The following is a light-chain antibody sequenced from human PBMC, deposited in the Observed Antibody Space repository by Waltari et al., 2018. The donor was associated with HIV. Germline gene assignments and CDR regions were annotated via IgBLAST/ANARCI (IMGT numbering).Light chain of an antibody. CDR2: DNN. J-gene: IGLJ3*02. V-gene: IGLV1-40*01. Sequence: QSVLTQPPSVSGAPGQRVTISCTGSSSNIGAGSAVHWYPQLPGTAPKLLIYDNNNRPSGVPDRFSGSKSGTSASLAITGLQAEDEADYYCQSYDSGLRVFGGGTKLTVL. CDR1: SSNIGAGSA. CDR3: QSYDSGLRV.